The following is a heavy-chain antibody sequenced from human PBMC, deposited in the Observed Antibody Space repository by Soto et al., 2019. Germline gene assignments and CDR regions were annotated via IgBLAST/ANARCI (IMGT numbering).Heavy chain of an antibody. CDR2: ISAYNGNT. CDR1: GYTFTSYG. Sequence: VASVKVSCKASGYTFTSYGTSWVRQAPGQGLEWMGWISAYNGNTNYAQKLQGRVTMTTDTSTSTAYMELRSLRSDDTAVYYCARLSYYDSSGLFPIDYWGQGTLVTVSS. J-gene: IGHJ4*02. V-gene: IGHV1-18*04. CDR3: ARLSYYDSSGLFPIDY. D-gene: IGHD3-22*01.